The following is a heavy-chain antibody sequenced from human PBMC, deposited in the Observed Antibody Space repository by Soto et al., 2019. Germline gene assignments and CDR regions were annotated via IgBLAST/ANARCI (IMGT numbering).Heavy chain of an antibody. V-gene: IGHV1-69*08. CDR2: VIPIQGTA. Sequence: QVQLVQSGAEVKKPGSSVKVSCEASGGSFTSYIFTWVRQAPGQGLEWMGRVIPIQGTANYAPKFQDRVTITADKSPKTVYMELRSLRPEDTALYYCAKSLVFVDLAYMDAWGKGTTVTVSS. CDR3: AKSLVFVDLAYMDA. J-gene: IGHJ6*03. CDR1: GGSFTSYI. D-gene: IGHD2-21*01.